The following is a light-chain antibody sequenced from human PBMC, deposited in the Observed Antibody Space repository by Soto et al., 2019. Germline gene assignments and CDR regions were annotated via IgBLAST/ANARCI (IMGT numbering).Light chain of an antibody. Sequence: QSVLTQPPSVSGAPGQRVTISCTGSSSNIGAGYDVHWYQQLPGTAPKLLIYGNSNRPSGVPDRFSGSKSSTSASLAITGLQAEDEADYYCQSYDSSLWVFGGGTKLTVL. J-gene: IGLJ3*02. CDR1: SSNIGAGYD. V-gene: IGLV1-40*01. CDR2: GNS. CDR3: QSYDSSLWV.